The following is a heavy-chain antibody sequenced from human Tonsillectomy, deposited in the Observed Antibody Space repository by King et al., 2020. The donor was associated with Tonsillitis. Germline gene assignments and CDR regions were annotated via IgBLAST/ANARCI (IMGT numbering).Heavy chain of an antibody. CDR1: GFTLSDVD. CDR3: AKGPRRDPDLDS. Sequence: VQLVQSGGGVVQPGGSLRLSCGVSGFTLSDVDIQWVRQPPGKGLDWVAFRGSHESDKFYADSVKGRFTISTDNSKNILFLQMNSLRTEDTGLYYCAKGPRRDPDLDSWGQGTLVTVSS. CDR2: RGSHESDK. V-gene: IGHV3-30*02. J-gene: IGHJ4*02.